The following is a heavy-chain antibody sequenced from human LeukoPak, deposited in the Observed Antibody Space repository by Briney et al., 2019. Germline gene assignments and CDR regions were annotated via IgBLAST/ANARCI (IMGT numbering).Heavy chain of an antibody. CDR3: ARDHRSSSWYHPSC. CDR2: IKQDGSEE. V-gene: IGHV3-7*04. D-gene: IGHD6-13*01. J-gene: IGHJ4*02. Sequence: GGSLRLSCAASGFTFSTYWMSWVRQAPGKGLEWVANIKQDGSEEYYVDSVKGRFTISRDNSKNSLYLQMNSLRAEDTAVYYCARDHRSSSWYHPSCWGQGTLVTVSS. CDR1: GFTFSTYW.